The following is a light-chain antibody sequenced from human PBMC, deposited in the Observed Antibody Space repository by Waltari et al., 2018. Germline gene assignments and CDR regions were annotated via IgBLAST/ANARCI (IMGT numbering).Light chain of an antibody. V-gene: IGLV2-23*02. Sequence: QSALTQPASVSGSPGQSITISCTGTSSAVGNYNLVSWYQQHPGKAPKLMIYEVATRPSGVSNRFSGLQAEDEADYHCCSYAASSTWVFGGGTKLTVL. CDR3: CSYAASSTWV. J-gene: IGLJ3*02. CDR2: EVA. CDR1: SSAVGNYNL.